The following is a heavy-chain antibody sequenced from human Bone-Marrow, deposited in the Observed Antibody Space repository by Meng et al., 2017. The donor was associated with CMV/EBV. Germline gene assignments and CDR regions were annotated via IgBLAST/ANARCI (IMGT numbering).Heavy chain of an antibody. V-gene: IGHV1-8*01. Sequence: ASVKVSCKASGYTFTSYDINWVRQATGQGLEWMGWMNPNSGNTGYAQKFQGRVTMTRDTSTSTVYMELSSLKASDTAMYYCARQMGKTDFWSGYYGDDAVDIWGQGTMVTVSS. J-gene: IGHJ3*02. D-gene: IGHD3-3*01. CDR3: ARQMGKTDFWSGYYGDDAVDI. CDR1: GYTFTSYD. CDR2: MNPNSGNT.